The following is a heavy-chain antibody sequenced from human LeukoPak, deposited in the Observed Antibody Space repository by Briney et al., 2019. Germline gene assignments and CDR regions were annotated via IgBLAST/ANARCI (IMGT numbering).Heavy chain of an antibody. CDR2: ISYDGSNK. CDR1: GFTFSSYG. V-gene: IGHV3-30*18. J-gene: IGHJ4*02. D-gene: IGHD3-10*01. Sequence: GGSLRLSCAASGFTFSSYGMHWVRQAPGKGLEWVAVISYDGSNKYYADSVKGRFTISRDNSKNTLYLQMNSLRAEDTAVYYCAKVGHITMDYWGQGTLVTVSS. CDR3: AKVGHITMDY.